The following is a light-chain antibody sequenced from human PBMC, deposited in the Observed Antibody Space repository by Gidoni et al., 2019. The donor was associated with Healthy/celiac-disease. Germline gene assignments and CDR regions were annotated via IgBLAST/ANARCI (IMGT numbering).Light chain of an antibody. CDR1: QIVLYSSNNKNY. CDR2: WAS. Sequence: DIVMTQSPDSLVVSLGERAIINCKSSQIVLYSSNNKNYLAWYQQKPGQPPKLLIYWASTRESGVPDRVSGGGSGTDFTLAISSLQSEDVAIYYCQQYYSTPSWTFGQGTKVEIK. J-gene: IGKJ1*01. V-gene: IGKV4-1*01. CDR3: QQYYSTPSWT.